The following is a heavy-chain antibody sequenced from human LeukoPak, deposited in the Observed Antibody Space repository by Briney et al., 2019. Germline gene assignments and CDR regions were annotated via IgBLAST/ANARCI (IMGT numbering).Heavy chain of an antibody. V-gene: IGHV4-59*01. CDR2: IYYSGST. J-gene: IGHJ2*01. CDR3: ARVYYSSSYDYWYFDL. CDR1: GGSIRNYY. Sequence: SETLSLTCTVSGGSIRNYYWSWIRQPPGKGLEWIGYIYYSGSTNYNPSLKSRVTISVDTSKNQFSLKLSSVTAADTAVHYCARVYYSSSYDYWYFDLWGRGTLVTVSS. D-gene: IGHD6-13*01.